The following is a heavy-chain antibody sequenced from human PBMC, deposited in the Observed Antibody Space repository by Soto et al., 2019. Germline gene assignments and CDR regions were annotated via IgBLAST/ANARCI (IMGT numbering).Heavy chain of an antibody. CDR3: ARGDAVATINYYYYYMDV. Sequence: SETLSLTCAVYGGSFSGYYWSWIRQPPGKGLEWIGEINHSGSTNYNPSLKSRVTMSVDTSKNQFSLKLSSVTAADTAVYYCARGDAVATINYYYYYMDVWGKGTPVTVSS. CDR2: INHSGST. CDR1: GGSFSGYY. V-gene: IGHV4-34*01. J-gene: IGHJ6*03. D-gene: IGHD5-12*01.